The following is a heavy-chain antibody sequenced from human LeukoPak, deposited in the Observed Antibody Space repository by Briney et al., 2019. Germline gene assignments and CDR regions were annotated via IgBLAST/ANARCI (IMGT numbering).Heavy chain of an antibody. V-gene: IGHV3-21*01. CDR2: ISSTGSSI. J-gene: IGHJ5*02. CDR3: ARDDVAWNDVHWFDP. D-gene: IGHD1-1*01. Sequence: PGGSLRLSCAASGFTFSYYTMSWVLQAPGKGLEWVSSISSTGSSIYYADSVKGRFTISRDNAMNSLYLQMSSLRVEDTAVYYCARDDVAWNDVHWFDPWGQGTLVTVSS. CDR1: GFTFSYYT.